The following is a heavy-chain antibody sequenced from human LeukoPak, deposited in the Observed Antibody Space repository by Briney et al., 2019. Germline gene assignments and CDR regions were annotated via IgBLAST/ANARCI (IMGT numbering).Heavy chain of an antibody. V-gene: IGHV4-59*08. D-gene: IGHD6-13*01. J-gene: IGHJ4*02. CDR2: IYYSGST. Sequence: SETLSLTCTVSGGSISSYYWSWIRQPPGKGLEWIGYIYYSGSTNYNPSLKSRVTTSVDTSKNQFSLKLSSVTAADTAVYYCARHEAAAGIDYWGQGTLVTVSS. CDR3: ARHEAAAGIDY. CDR1: GGSISSYY.